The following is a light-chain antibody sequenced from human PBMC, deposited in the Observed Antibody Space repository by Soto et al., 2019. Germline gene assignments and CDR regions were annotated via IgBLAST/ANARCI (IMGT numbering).Light chain of an antibody. CDR1: SSDVGTYTY. CDR2: DVI. V-gene: IGLV2-11*01. J-gene: IGLJ1*01. Sequence: QSALTQPRSVSGSPGQSVTISCTGTSSDVGTYTYVSWYQQHPGKAPKLIIYDVIKRPSGVPDRFSGSKSGNTASLTIPGLQAEDEADYYCCSYAGSYTHVFGTGTKVTVL. CDR3: CSYAGSYTHV.